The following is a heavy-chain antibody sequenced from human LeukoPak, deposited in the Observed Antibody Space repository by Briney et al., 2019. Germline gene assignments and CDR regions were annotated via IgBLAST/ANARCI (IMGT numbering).Heavy chain of an antibody. Sequence: GGSLRLSCAASGFTVSSNYMSWVRQAPGKGLEWVSVIYSGGSTIYYADSVKGRFTISRDNAKNSLYLQMNSLRAEDTAVYYCARERIAVAGRLLDYWGQGTLVTVSS. CDR1: GFTVSSNY. CDR2: IYSGGSTI. CDR3: ARERIAVAGRLLDY. J-gene: IGHJ4*02. V-gene: IGHV3-66*01. D-gene: IGHD6-19*01.